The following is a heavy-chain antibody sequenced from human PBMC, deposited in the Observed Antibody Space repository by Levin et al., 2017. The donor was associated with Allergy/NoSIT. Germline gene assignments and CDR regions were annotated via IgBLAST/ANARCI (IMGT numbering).Heavy chain of an antibody. Sequence: PGGSLRLSCEASGFIFSGYGMHWVRQAPGKGLEWVALIWYDGNKQYYSDSVKGRFTISRDNSKDTLYLQMNSLRAEDTATYYCAASYCTTARCYALDYWGQGELVTVSS. V-gene: IGHV3-33*03. CDR2: IWYDGNKQ. CDR3: AASYCTTARCYALDY. CDR1: GFIFSGYG. D-gene: IGHD2-2*01. J-gene: IGHJ4*02.